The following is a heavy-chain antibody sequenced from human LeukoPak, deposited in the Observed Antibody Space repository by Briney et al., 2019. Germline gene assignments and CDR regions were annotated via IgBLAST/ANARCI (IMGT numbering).Heavy chain of an antibody. CDR2: IYHSGGA. CDR3: ARTTRNYPRDAFYS. D-gene: IGHD1-7*01. V-gene: IGHV4-38-2*02. J-gene: IGHJ3*02. Sequence: SESLSLTCTVSGYSINNGSYWACIRQPPGKGLECIGNIYHSGGAYYTPSLKSRVTISVDTSKNQLSLKLSTVTAADTAVYDCARTTRNYPRDAFYSWGQGTMVTVSS. CDR1: GYSINNGSY.